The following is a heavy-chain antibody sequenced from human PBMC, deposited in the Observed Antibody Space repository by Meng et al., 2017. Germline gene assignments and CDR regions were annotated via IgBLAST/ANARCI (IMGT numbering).Heavy chain of an antibody. J-gene: IGHJ4*02. CDR3: ARIGDWGSTRYFDY. Sequence: QVPTPGLVNTPGTLSLTFAVPAGSIRSSNWWSWVRQPPRKGLEWIGEIYHSGSTNYNPSLKSRVTISVDKSKNQFSLKLSSVTAADTAVYYCARIGDWGSTRYFDYWGQGTLVTVSS. V-gene: IGHV4-4*03. D-gene: IGHD7-27*01. CDR2: IYHSGST. CDR1: AGSIRSSNW.